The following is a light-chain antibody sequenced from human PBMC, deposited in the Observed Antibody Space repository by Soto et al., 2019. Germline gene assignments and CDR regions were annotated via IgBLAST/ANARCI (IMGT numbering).Light chain of an antibody. V-gene: IGKV2-28*01. CDR1: QSLLHSNGYNY. CDR2: LGS. CDR3: MQALQTPYT. J-gene: IGKJ2*01. Sequence: DIVMTQSPLSLPVTPGEPASISCRSSQSLLHSNGYNYLDWYLQKPGQSPQLLIYLGSNRASGVPDRFSGRGSGTDFTLKISRVEADDVGVYYCMQALQTPYTFGQGTKLEIK.